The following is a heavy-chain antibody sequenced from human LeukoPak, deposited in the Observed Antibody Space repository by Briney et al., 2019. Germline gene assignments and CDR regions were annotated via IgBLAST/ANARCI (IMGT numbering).Heavy chain of an antibody. CDR3: ARIVGSTGGES. J-gene: IGHJ3*01. CDR2: IIAIFGTT. D-gene: IGHD1-26*01. Sequence: ASVKVSCKASGGTFSNIVISWVRQAPGQGLEWMGGIIAIFGTTNYAQKFQGRVTITADKSTRTVYMEMRSLRSEDTAVYYCARIVGSTGGESWGQGTMVTASS. CDR1: GGTFSNIV. V-gene: IGHV1-69*06.